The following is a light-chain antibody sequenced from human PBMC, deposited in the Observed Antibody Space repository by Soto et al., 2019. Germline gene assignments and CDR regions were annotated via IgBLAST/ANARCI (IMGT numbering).Light chain of an antibody. Sequence: IQMTQSPSSLSASVGDRVTITCRASQRIGTYLNWYQQRPGRAPKLLISPISTLQRGVPSRFSGSGSATDFTLTITGLQPEDSATYYCQQSYSTPYTFGQGTKLEIK. CDR3: QQSYSTPYT. CDR1: QRIGTY. CDR2: PIS. J-gene: IGKJ2*01. V-gene: IGKV1-39*01.